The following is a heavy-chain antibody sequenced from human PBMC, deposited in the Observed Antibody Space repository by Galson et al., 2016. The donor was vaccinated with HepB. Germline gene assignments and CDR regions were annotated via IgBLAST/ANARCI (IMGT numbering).Heavy chain of an antibody. Sequence: PALVKPTQTLTLTCTFSGFSLSTSGVDVGWIRQPPRKALEWLALIYWDDDRRYSPSLNSRVTITKNTSKNQVVLTMSNMDPADTATYYCAHRGSAPYYFEYWGQGILVTVSS. D-gene: IGHD3-10*01. CDR1: GFSLSTSGVD. CDR3: AHRGSAPYYFEY. V-gene: IGHV2-5*02. CDR2: IYWDDDR. J-gene: IGHJ4*02.